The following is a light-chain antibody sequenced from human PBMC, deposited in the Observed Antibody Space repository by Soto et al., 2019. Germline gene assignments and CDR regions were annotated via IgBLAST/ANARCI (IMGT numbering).Light chain of an antibody. V-gene: IGKV3-20*01. CDR1: QGVSRK. CDR2: DAS. Sequence: EIVVRQSPATLSVSPGERATLSCRASQGVSRKLAWYQQKPGQAPRLLIYDASNRATGIPDRFSGSGSGTDFTLTISRLEPEDFAVYYCQQYGSSGTFGQGTKVDIK. J-gene: IGKJ1*01. CDR3: QQYGSSGT.